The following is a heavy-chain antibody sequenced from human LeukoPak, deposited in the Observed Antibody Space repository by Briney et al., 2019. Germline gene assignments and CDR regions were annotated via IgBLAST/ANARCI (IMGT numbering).Heavy chain of an antibody. CDR3: ARVGLWFGELLDY. CDR1: GFTFSSYW. J-gene: IGHJ4*02. V-gene: IGHV3-7*01. CDR2: IKQDGSEK. D-gene: IGHD3-10*01. Sequence: GGSLRLSCAASGFTFSSYWMNWVRQAPGMGLEWVANIKQDGSEKYYVDSVKGRFTISRDNAKNSLYLQMNSLRAEDTAVYYCARVGLWFGELLDYWGQGTLVTVSS.